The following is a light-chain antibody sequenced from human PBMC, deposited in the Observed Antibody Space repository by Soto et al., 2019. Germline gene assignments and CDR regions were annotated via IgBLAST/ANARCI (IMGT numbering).Light chain of an antibody. CDR1: SSDVGGYNY. CDR3: CSYAASVL. J-gene: IGLJ3*02. CDR2: DVT. V-gene: IGLV2-11*01. Sequence: QCALTQPRSVSGSPGQSVTISCTGTSSDVGGYNYVSWYQQHPGRAPKLMIYDVTRRPSGVPDRFSGSKTGNTASLTISGLQAEDEADYYCCSYAASVLFGGGTKVTVL.